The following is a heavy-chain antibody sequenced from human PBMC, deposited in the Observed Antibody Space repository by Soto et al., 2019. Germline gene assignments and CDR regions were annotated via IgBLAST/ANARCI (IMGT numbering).Heavy chain of an antibody. CDR1: GFTVSSNY. CDR2: IYSGGST. D-gene: IGHD6-19*01. V-gene: IGHV3-53*04. J-gene: IGHJ4*02. Sequence: EVQLVESGGGLVQPGGSLRLSCAASGFTVSSNYMSWVRQAPGKGLEWVSVIYSGGSTYYADSVKGRFTISRHNSKNTLDLQMNSLRAEDTAVYYCARVGYSSGLYFDYWGQGTLVTVSS. CDR3: ARVGYSSGLYFDY.